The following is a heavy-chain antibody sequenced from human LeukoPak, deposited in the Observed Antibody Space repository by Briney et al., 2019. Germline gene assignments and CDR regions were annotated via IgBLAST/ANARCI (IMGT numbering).Heavy chain of an antibody. CDR1: GSTFSGYS. CDR3: ARLEKGAFDM. CDR2: ISSSSSYI. V-gene: IGHV3-21*01. Sequence: GGSLRLSCAASGSTFSGYSMNWVRQAPGKGLEWVSSISSSSSYIYYADSVKGRFTISRDNAKNSLYLQMNSLRAEDTAVYYCARLEKGAFDMWGQGTMVTVSS. D-gene: IGHD3-3*01. J-gene: IGHJ3*02.